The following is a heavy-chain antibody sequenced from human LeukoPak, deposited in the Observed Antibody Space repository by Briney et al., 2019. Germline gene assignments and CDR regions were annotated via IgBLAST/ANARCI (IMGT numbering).Heavy chain of an antibody. CDR3: ARDGVFGGYSYADY. CDR2: ISSSGSTI. V-gene: IGHV3-48*03. D-gene: IGHD5-18*01. J-gene: IGHJ4*02. Sequence: GGSLRLSCAASGFTFSSYEMNWVRQAPGKGLEWVSYISSSGSTIYYADSVKGRFTTSRDNAKNSLYLQMNSLRAEDTAVYYCARDGVFGGYSYADYWGQGTLVTVSS. CDR1: GFTFSSYE.